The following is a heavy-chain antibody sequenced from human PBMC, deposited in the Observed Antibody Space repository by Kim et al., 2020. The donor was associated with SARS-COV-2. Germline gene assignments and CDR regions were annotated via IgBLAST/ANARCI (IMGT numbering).Heavy chain of an antibody. D-gene: IGHD3-10*01. CDR1: GGSISSSSYY. Sequence: SETLSLTCTVSGGSISSSSYYWGWIRQPPGKGLEWIGSIYYSGSTYYNPSLKSRVTISVDTSKNQFSLKLSSVTAADTAVYYCAGFPRMGVNLDYWGQGTLVTVSS. CDR3: AGFPRMGVNLDY. V-gene: IGHV4-39*01. CDR2: IYYSGST. J-gene: IGHJ4*02.